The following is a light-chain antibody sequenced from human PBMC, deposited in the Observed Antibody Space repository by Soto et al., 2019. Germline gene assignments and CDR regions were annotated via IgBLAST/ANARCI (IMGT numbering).Light chain of an antibody. V-gene: IGKV2-28*01. Sequence: DIVMTQSPLFLPVTPGEPASISCRSSQSLVHRNRYNSLDWYLQKPGQSPQLLIYLGSHRASGVPDRFSGSGSGTDFTLKISRVEAEDVGIYYCMQALQTPWTFGQGTEVEIK. CDR3: MQALQTPWT. CDR1: QSLVHRNRYNS. J-gene: IGKJ1*01. CDR2: LGS.